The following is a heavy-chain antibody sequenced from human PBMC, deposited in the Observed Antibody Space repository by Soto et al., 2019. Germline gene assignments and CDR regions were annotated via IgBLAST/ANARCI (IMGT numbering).Heavy chain of an antibody. V-gene: IGHV3-74*01. CDR2: MNSDGSDT. D-gene: IGHD3-16*02. CDR3: AREGRGFSNSFYP. J-gene: IGHJ2*01. Sequence: QSGGSLRLSCAASGFTFSSYWMHWVRQAPGKGLVWVSRMNSDGSDTYYADSVQGRFTISRDNARNTVYLQMNSLRVEDTAVYYCAREGRGFSNSFYPRGPGNPVTV. CDR1: GFTFSSYW.